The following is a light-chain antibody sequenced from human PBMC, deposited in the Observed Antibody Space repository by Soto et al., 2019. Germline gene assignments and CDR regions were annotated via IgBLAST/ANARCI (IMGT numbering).Light chain of an antibody. Sequence: EILLTQSPATLSLSPGERATLSCRASQSVNNFLAWYQQKPGQAPRPLIFDASYRATGVPGRFSGSGSGTELTRTIHRLKSEDFEVYYCQNRRNWPRITFGQGTRLEIK. CDR2: DAS. CDR1: QSVNNF. CDR3: QNRRNWPRIT. J-gene: IGKJ5*01. V-gene: IGKV3-11*01.